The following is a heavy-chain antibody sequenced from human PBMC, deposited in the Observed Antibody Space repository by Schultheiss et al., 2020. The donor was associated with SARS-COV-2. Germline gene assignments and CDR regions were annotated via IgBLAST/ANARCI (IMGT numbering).Heavy chain of an antibody. J-gene: IGHJ2*01. V-gene: IGHV3-21*01. Sequence: GESLKISCAASGFTFSSYSMNWVRQAPGKGLEWVSSISSSSSYIYYADSVKGRFTISRDNAKNTLYLQLNSLRAEDTAVYYCARSGGYCSGGSCYDWYFDFWGRGTLVTVSS. CDR3: ARSGGYCSGGSCYDWYFDF. CDR2: ISSSSSYI. D-gene: IGHD2-15*01. CDR1: GFTFSSYS.